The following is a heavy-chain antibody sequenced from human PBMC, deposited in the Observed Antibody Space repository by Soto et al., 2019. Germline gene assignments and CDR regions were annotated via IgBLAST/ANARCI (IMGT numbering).Heavy chain of an antibody. Sequence: GGSLRLSCAASGFTFSSYAMSWVRQAPGKGLEWVSAISVSGGSTYYADSVKGRFTISRDNSKNTLYLQMNSLRAEDTAVYYCAKDPKLQQLVTSFDYWGQGTLVTVSP. CDR1: GFTFSSYA. J-gene: IGHJ4*02. CDR3: AKDPKLQQLVTSFDY. D-gene: IGHD6-13*01. CDR2: ISVSGGST. V-gene: IGHV3-23*01.